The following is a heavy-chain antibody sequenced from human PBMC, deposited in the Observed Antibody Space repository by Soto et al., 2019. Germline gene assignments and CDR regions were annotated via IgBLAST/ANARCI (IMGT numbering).Heavy chain of an antibody. CDR2: IIPILGIA. CDR3: ARDFGVVTQLDY. CDR1: GGTFSSYT. Sequence: SVKVSCKASGGTFSSYTISWVRQAPGQGLGWMGRIIPILGIANYAQKFQGRVTITADKSTSTAYMELSSLRSEDTAVYYCARDFGVVTQLDYWGQGTLVTVSS. V-gene: IGHV1-69*04. D-gene: IGHD3-3*01. J-gene: IGHJ4*02.